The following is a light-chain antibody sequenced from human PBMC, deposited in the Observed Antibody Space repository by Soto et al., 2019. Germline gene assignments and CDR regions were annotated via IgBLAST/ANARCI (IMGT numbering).Light chain of an antibody. CDR2: GAS. CDR3: QQYNNWPGVT. CDR1: QSVSSN. V-gene: IGKV3-15*01. J-gene: IGKJ5*01. Sequence: EIVMTQSRATLSVSPGERATLSCRASQSVSSNLAWYQQKPGQAPRLLIYGASTRATGIPARFSGSGSGTEFTLTISSLQSEDFAVYYCQQYNNWPGVTFGQGTRLEIK.